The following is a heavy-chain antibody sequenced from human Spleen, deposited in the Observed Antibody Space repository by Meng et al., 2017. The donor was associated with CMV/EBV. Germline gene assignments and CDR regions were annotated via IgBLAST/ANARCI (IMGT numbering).Heavy chain of an antibody. V-gene: IGHV3-30*02. D-gene: IGHD3/OR15-3a*01. CDR1: GFTFSTYG. J-gene: IGHJ6*02. CDR2: IRYDGSNE. CDR3: AREGLGDYYYYGADV. Sequence: GESLKISCAASGFTFSTYGMHWVRQAPGKGLEWVAFIRYDGSNEYYADSVKGRFTISRDNSKNTLYLQMNSLRAEDTAEYYCAREGLGDYYYYGADVWGQGTTVTVSS.